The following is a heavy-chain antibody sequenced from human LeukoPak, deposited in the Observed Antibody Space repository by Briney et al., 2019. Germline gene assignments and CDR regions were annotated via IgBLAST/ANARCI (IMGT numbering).Heavy chain of an antibody. CDR1: GYTFTSYD. V-gene: IGHV1-8*03. D-gene: IGHD3-9*01. J-gene: IGHJ6*03. CDR2: TNPNSGNT. Sequence: ASVKVCCKASGYTFTSYDINWVRQATGQGLEWMGWTNPNSGNTGYAQKFQGRVTITRNTSISTAYMELSSLRSEDTAVYYCARSLLNYYYYMDVWGKGTTVTVSS. CDR3: ARSLLNYYYYMDV.